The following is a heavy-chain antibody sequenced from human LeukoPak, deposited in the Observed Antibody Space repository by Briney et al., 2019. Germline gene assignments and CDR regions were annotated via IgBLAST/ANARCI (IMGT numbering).Heavy chain of an antibody. J-gene: IGHJ4*02. CDR3: AKRSVLSNTWYYFDY. Sequence: GGSLRLSCAASGFTFSSYGMHWVRQAPGKGLEWVAVIWYDGSNKYYADSVKGRFTISRDNSKNTLYLQMNSLRAEDTAVYFCAKRSVLSNTWYYFDYWGQGTLVTVSS. CDR1: GFTFSSYG. V-gene: IGHV3-33*06. D-gene: IGHD6-13*01. CDR2: IWYDGSNK.